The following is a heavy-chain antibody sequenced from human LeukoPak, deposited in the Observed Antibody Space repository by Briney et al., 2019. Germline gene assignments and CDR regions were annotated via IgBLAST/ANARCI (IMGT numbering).Heavy chain of an antibody. CDR3: ARGRGSSGWYFYYYMDV. D-gene: IGHD6-19*01. CDR1: GYTFTSYD. V-gene: IGHV1-8*03. CDR2: MNPNSGNT. J-gene: IGHJ6*03. Sequence: LRASVKVSCKAFGYTFTSYDINWVRQATGQGLEWMGWMNPNSGNTGYAQKFQGRVTITRNTSISTAYMELSSLRSEDTAVYYCARGRGSSGWYFYYYMDVWGKGTTVTVSS.